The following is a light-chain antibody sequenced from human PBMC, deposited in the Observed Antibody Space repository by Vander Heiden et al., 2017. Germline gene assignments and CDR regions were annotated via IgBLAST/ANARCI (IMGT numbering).Light chain of an antibody. V-gene: IGKV1-39*01. J-gene: IGKJ2*01. CDR2: AAS. CDR3: QQSYSTLYT. Sequence: IYAPSSLSASVGDRVTITCRASQSISSYLNWYQQKPGKAPKLLIYAASSLQSGVPSRFSGSGYGTDFTLTISSMQPEDFATYYCQQSYSTLYTFGQGTKLEIK. CDR1: QSISSY.